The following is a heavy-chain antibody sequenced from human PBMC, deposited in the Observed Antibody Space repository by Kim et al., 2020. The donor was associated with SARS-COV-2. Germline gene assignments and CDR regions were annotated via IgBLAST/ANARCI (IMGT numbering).Heavy chain of an antibody. CDR3: AKGVAVAGYFDY. J-gene: IGHJ4*02. Sequence: GGSLSLSCAASGFIFDDYAMHWVRQSPGKGLEWVSGISWNSDDIGYADSVKGRFTISRDNAKNSLYLQMNSLRAEDTALYYCAKGVAVAGYFDYWGQGTLVTVSS. CDR1: GFIFDDYA. V-gene: IGHV3-9*01. D-gene: IGHD6-19*01. CDR2: ISWNSDDI.